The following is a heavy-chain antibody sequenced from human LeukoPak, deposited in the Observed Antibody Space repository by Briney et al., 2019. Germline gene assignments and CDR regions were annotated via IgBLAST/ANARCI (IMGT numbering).Heavy chain of an antibody. Sequence: SETLSLTCTVSGSSISSAYYWGWIRQPPGKGLEWIGNIYHSESTYYNPSLRSRVTISVDTSKNQFSLKLSSVTAADTAVYYCARAGTEWEFDPWGQGTLVTVSS. V-gene: IGHV4-38-2*02. CDR3: ARAGTEWEFDP. CDR2: IYHSEST. CDR1: GSSISSAYY. J-gene: IGHJ5*02. D-gene: IGHD1-26*01.